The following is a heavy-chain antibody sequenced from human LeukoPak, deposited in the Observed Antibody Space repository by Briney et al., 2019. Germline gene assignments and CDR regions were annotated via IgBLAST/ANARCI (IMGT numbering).Heavy chain of an antibody. CDR1: GGSISSSSYY. Sequence: SETLSLTCTVSGGSISSSSYYWGWIRQPPGKGLEWIGSIYYSGSTYYNPSLKSRVTISVDTSKNQFSLELSSVTAADTAVYYCARERIAAAGIGYWGQGTLVTVSS. CDR2: IYYSGST. V-gene: IGHV4-39*07. D-gene: IGHD6-13*01. CDR3: ARERIAAAGIGY. J-gene: IGHJ4*02.